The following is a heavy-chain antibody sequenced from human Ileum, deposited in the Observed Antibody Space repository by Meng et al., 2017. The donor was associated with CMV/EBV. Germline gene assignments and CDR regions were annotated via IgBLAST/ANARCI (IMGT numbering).Heavy chain of an antibody. D-gene: IGHD3-16*01. CDR1: GLPLSSYW. CDR3: ASGAYYFDS. Sequence: LRLPCVVSGLPLSSYWMHWVRQGPGKGLEWVARINGDGMTTTYADSVKGRFTFSKDNAKNTVYLQMNSLRVDDTAVYYCASGAYYFDSWGQGNLVTVSS. V-gene: IGHV3-74*01. CDR2: INGDGMTT. J-gene: IGHJ4*02.